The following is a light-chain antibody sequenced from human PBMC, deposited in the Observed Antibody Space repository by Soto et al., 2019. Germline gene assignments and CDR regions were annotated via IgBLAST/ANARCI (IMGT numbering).Light chain of an antibody. CDR3: QQSLANPRT. CDR1: QKINNF. CDR2: LAS. V-gene: IGKV1-39*01. Sequence: IQMTQSPSSLSASLGDRITVTCRASQKINNFLNWYQQKPGKAPKLLIFLASTLETGVPARFGGSGSGTDFTLTISNVQPEDAATYYSQQSLANPRTFGGGTRVDIQ. J-gene: IGKJ4*01.